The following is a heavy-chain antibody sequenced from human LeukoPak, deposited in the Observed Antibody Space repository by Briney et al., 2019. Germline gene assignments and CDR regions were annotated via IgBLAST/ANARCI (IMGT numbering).Heavy chain of an antibody. J-gene: IGHJ4*02. D-gene: IGHD3-22*01. Sequence: KPSETLSLTCGVFGGSFSGYYWTWIRQSPGKGLEWVGEVLHDGTTNHNPSLESRVTISIDTSKNQFSLHLSSVTAADTAVYYCARGRYYFDSSGYDYWGQGTLVTVSS. V-gene: IGHV4-34*01. CDR3: ARGRYYFDSSGYDY. CDR2: VLHDGTT. CDR1: GGSFSGYY.